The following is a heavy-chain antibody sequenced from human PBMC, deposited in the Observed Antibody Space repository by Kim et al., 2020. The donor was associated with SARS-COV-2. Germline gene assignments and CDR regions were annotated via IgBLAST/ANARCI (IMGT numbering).Heavy chain of an antibody. CDR1: GFTLSSYW. D-gene: IGHD2-15*01. J-gene: IGHJ5*02. V-gene: IGHV3-74*01. Sequence: GGSLRLSCAASGFTLSSYWMNWVRQAPGKGLVWVSLISTDGSTAYADSVKGRFTISRDNAKNTVSLQMNSLRADDTAVYYCARAGSGGSFPTWGQGTLATVSS. CDR2: ISTDGST. CDR3: ARAGSGGSFPT.